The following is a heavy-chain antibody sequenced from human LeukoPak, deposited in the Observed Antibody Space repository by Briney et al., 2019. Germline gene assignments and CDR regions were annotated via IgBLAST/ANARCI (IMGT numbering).Heavy chain of an antibody. Sequence: SETLSLTCTVSGGSISSSSYYWGWIRQPPGKGLEWIGSVYYSGSTYYNPSLKSRVTISVDTSKNQFSLKLSSVTAADTAVYYCARVMGTMVRGEAFDIWGQGTMVTVSS. J-gene: IGHJ3*02. V-gene: IGHV4-39*07. CDR3: ARVMGTMVRGEAFDI. CDR1: GGSISSSSYY. D-gene: IGHD3-10*01. CDR2: VYYSGST.